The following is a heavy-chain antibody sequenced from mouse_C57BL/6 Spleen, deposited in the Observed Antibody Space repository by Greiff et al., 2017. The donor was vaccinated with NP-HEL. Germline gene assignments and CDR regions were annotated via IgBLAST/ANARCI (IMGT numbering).Heavy chain of an antibody. CDR1: GFTFSDYG. Sequence: EVQRVESGGGLVKPGGSLKLSCAASGFTFSDYGMHWVRQAPEKGLEWVAYISSGSSTIYYADTVKGRFTSSRDNAKNTLFLQMTSLRSEDTAMYYCARGGYYWYFDVWGTGTTVTVSS. J-gene: IGHJ1*03. V-gene: IGHV5-17*01. D-gene: IGHD1-1*02. CDR2: ISSGSSTI. CDR3: ARGGYYWYFDV.